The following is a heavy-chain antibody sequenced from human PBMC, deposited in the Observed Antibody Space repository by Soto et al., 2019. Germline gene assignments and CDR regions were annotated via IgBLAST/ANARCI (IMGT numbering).Heavy chain of an antibody. D-gene: IGHD3-3*01. Sequence: GGSLRLSCAASGFTFSSYAMSWVRQAPGKGLEWVSAISGSGGSTYYADSVKGRFTISRDNSKNTLYLQMNSLRAEDTAVYYCAKVQFYDFWSGYYTGDAFDIWGQGTMVTVSS. CDR1: GFTFSSYA. CDR3: AKVQFYDFWSGYYTGDAFDI. J-gene: IGHJ3*02. CDR2: ISGSGGST. V-gene: IGHV3-23*01.